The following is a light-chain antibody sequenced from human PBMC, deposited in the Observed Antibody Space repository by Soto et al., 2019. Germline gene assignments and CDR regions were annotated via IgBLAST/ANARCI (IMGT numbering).Light chain of an antibody. CDR2: GAS. CDR1: QSVSSN. J-gene: IGKJ2*01. V-gene: IGKV3-15*01. Sequence: EIVMTQSPATLSVCPGERATLSCRASQSVSSNLAWYQQKPGQAPRLLIYGASTRATGIPARFSGSGSGTEFTLTISSLQSEDFAVYYCQQYNNWSYTFGQGTKLEIK. CDR3: QQYNNWSYT.